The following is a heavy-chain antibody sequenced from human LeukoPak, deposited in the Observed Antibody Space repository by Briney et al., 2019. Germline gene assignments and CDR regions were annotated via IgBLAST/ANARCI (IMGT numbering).Heavy chain of an antibody. J-gene: IGHJ4*02. CDR3: ARASITMVRGVIITSHFDY. V-gene: IGHV4-34*01. CDR1: GGSFSGYY. Sequence: SETLSLTCAVYGGSFSGYYWSWIRQPPGKGLEWIEEINHSGSTNYNPSLKSRVTISVDTSKNQFSLELSSVTAADTAVYYCARASITMVRGVIITSHFDYWGQGTLVTVSS. D-gene: IGHD3-10*01. CDR2: INHSGST.